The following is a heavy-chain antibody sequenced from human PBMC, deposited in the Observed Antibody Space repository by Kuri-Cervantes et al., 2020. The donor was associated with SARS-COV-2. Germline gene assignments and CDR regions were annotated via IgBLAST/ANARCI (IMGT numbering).Heavy chain of an antibody. CDR1: GFDFNSYI. CDR3: ARGLGAVSTVDFYFGLDV. CDR2: LSYDG. Sequence: GGSLRLSCAASGFDFNSYIMFWVRQAPDKGLEWVAVLSYDGDYADSVKGRFTISRDNAKNTVYLQMNSLRVDDTAVYYCARGLGAVSTVDFYFGLDVWGQGTTVTVSS. J-gene: IGHJ6*02. D-gene: IGHD3-16*01. V-gene: IGHV3-30*04.